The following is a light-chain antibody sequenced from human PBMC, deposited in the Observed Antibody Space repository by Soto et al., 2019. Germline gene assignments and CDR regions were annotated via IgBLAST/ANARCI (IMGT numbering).Light chain of an antibody. CDR1: QSVSSSY. CDR2: GAS. J-gene: IGKJ1*01. Sequence: ELKKSPGTLSLSPGEIATLSCRVSQSVSSSYLAWYQQKPGQAPRLLIYGASSRATGIPDRFSGSWSGTDFTLTISRLEPEEFAVYYCQQYGSSPITFGQGSKADI. CDR3: QQYGSSPIT. V-gene: IGKV3-20*01.